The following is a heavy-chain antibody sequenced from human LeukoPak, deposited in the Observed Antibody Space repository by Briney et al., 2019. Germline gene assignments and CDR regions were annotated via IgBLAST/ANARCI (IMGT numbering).Heavy chain of an antibody. D-gene: IGHD6-6*01. CDR3: ARHRAYSSSSPFDY. CDR2: IYYTGST. Sequence: PSETLSLTCSVSGGSISSLYWSWFRQPPGKGLEWIGYIYYTGSTNYNPSLKSRVTMFVDMSKNQFSLRLSSVTAADTAVYYCARHRAYSSSSPFDYWGQGTLVTVSS. CDR1: GGSISSLY. V-gene: IGHV4-59*08. J-gene: IGHJ4*02.